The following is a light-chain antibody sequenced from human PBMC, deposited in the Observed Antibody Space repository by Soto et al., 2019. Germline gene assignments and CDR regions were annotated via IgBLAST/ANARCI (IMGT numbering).Light chain of an antibody. CDR3: QQYNKWPIT. V-gene: IGKV3-15*01. Sequence: EMVVTKSRGTLYLSQRKIATLSCRAIQSVISDLAWYQQKPGQAPRLLIYYTSTRATGFPARFSGGGSGTEFTLTISSLQSEDSAFYYCQQYNKWPITFGQVTRLEN. CDR1: QSVISD. CDR2: YTS. J-gene: IGKJ5*01.